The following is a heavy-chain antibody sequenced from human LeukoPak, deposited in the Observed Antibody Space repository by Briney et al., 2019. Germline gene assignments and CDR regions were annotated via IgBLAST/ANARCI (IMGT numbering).Heavy chain of an antibody. J-gene: IGHJ4*02. CDR1: GFTFSSYA. V-gene: IGHV3-23*01. CDR2: ISGSGGST. D-gene: IGHD3-10*01. CDR3: AKGNRFGSGSYSEY. Sequence: PGGSLRLSCAASGFTFSSYAMTWVRQAPGKGLEWVSGISGSGGSTYNADSVKGRFTISRDNPKNTLYLQMNSLRIDDTAVYYCAKGNRFGSGSYSEYWGQGTLVTVSS.